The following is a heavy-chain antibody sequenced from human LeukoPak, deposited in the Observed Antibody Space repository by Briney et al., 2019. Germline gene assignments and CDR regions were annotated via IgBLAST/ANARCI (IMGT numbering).Heavy chain of an antibody. CDR2: IYYSGST. J-gene: IGHJ4*02. Sequence: SETLSLTCTVSGGSISSSSYYWGWIRQPPGKGLEWIGSIYYSGSTYYNPSLKSRVTISVDTSKNQFSLKLSSVTAADTAVYYCARGVRDGYNLAYWGQGTLVTVSS. D-gene: IGHD5-24*01. CDR1: GGSISSSSYY. V-gene: IGHV4-39*07. CDR3: ARGVRDGYNLAY.